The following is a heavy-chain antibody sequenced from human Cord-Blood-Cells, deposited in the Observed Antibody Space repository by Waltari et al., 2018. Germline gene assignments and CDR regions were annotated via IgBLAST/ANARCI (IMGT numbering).Heavy chain of an antibody. D-gene: IGHD3-3*01. Sequence: QVQLVQSGAEVKKPGASVKVSCKASGYPFTSYGISWVRQAPGQGLEWMGWISAYNGNTNYAQKLQGRVTMTTDTSTSTAYMELRSLRSDDTAVYYCARDLFWSGYYGYYYYGMDVWGQGTTVTVSS. CDR3: ARDLFWSGYYGYYYYGMDV. CDR2: ISAYNGNT. CDR1: GYPFTSYG. J-gene: IGHJ6*02. V-gene: IGHV1-18*01.